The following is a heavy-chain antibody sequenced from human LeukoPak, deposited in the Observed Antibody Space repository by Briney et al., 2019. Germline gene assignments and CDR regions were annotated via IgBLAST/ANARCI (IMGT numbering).Heavy chain of an antibody. CDR1: GFTFDDYA. D-gene: IGHD6-13*01. CDR3: AKSAAAGTYYYYMDV. CDR2: ISWNSGSI. V-gene: IGHV3-9*01. Sequence: PGGSLRLSCAASGFTFDDYAMHWVRQAPGKVLHWVSGISWNSGSIGYADSVKGRFTISKDNAKNSLYLQMNSLRAEDTALYYCAKSAAAGTYYYYMDVWGKGTTVTVSS. J-gene: IGHJ6*03.